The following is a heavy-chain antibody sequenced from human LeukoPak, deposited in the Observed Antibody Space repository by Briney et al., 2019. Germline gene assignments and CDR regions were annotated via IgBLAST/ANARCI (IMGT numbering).Heavy chain of an antibody. D-gene: IGHD1-26*01. Sequence: GGSLRLSCAASGFTFSSYGMHWVRQAPGKGLEWVAVISYDGSNKYYTDSVKGRFTISRDNSKNTLYLQMNSLRAEDTAVYYCAKDFGIVASRGAFDIWGQGTMVTVSS. V-gene: IGHV3-30*18. J-gene: IGHJ3*02. CDR3: AKDFGIVASRGAFDI. CDR2: ISYDGSNK. CDR1: GFTFSSYG.